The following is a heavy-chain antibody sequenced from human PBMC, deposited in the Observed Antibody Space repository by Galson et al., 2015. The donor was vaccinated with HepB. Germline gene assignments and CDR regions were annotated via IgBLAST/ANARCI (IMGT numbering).Heavy chain of an antibody. D-gene: IGHD4-17*01. V-gene: IGHV1-69*11. CDR1: GGTFSSYA. J-gene: IGHJ4*02. Sequence: SVKVSCKASGGTFSSYAISWVRQAPGQGLEWMGRIIPILGTANYAQKFQGRVTITADESTSTAYMELSSLRSEDTAVYYCARDRRSYGDYRTFDYWGQGTLVTVSS. CDR2: IIPILGTA. CDR3: ARDRRSYGDYRTFDY.